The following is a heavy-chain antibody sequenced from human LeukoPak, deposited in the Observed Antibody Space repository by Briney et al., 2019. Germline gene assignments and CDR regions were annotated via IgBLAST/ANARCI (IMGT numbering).Heavy chain of an antibody. CDR1: GFTFGDYA. Sequence: GGSLRLSCTASGFTFGDYAMSWVRQAPGKGLEWVAFIRSKAYGGTTEYAASVKGRFTISRDDSKSIAYLQMNSLKTGDTAVYYCTRAPTGGDYWGQGTLVTVSS. J-gene: IGHJ4*02. D-gene: IGHD1-1*01. CDR3: TRAPTGGDY. V-gene: IGHV3-49*04. CDR2: IRSKAYGGTT.